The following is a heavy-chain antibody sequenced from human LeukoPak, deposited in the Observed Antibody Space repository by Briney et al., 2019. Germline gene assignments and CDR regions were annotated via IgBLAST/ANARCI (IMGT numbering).Heavy chain of an antibody. CDR2: MSHNRGT. CDR3: ASYYASGVSAYNYYGMDV. D-gene: IGHD3-10*01. J-gene: IGHJ6*04. Sequence: KPSETLSLTCAVSGHSISTGYYWGWIRQPPGKGLEWIRSMSHNRGTYYNPSLKSRVTISMDTSKNQISLRLTSVTAADTAVYYCASYYASGVSAYNYYGMDVWGKGTTVTVSS. V-gene: IGHV4-38-2*01. CDR1: GHSISTGYY.